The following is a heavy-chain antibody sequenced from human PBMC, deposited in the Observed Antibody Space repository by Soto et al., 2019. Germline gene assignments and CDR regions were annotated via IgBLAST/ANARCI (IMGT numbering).Heavy chain of an antibody. D-gene: IGHD1-26*01. V-gene: IGHV3-15*07. Sequence: GGSLRLSCAASGFTFSNAWMNWVRQAPGKGLEWVGRIKSKTDGGTTDYAAPVKGRFTISREDSKNTLYLQMNSLKTEDTAVYYCTTDQEPRYYYYGMDVWGQGTTVTVSS. CDR3: TTDQEPRYYYYGMDV. CDR1: GFTFSNAW. CDR2: IKSKTDGGTT. J-gene: IGHJ6*02.